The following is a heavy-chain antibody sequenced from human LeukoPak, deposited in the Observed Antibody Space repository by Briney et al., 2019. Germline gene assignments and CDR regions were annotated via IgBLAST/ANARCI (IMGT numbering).Heavy chain of an antibody. J-gene: IGHJ4*02. D-gene: IGHD3-22*01. CDR1: GFTFSSYA. Sequence: GGSLRLSCAASGFTFSSYAMSWVRQAPGKGLEWVSAISGSGGSTYYADSVKGRFTISRDNSKNTLYLQMNSLRAEDTAVYYCAKRDEMRITMIVVVSFDYWGQGTLVTASS. CDR3: AKRDEMRITMIVVVSFDY. CDR2: ISGSGGST. V-gene: IGHV3-23*01.